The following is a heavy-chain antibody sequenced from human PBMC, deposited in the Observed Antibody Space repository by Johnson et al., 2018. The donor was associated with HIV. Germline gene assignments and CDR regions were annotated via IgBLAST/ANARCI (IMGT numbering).Heavy chain of an antibody. CDR2: IRYDGSNK. J-gene: IGHJ3*02. D-gene: IGHD6-19*01. Sequence: QVQLVESGGGVVQPGGSLRLSCAASGFTFSSYGMHWVRQAPGKGLEWVAFIRYDGSNKYYADSVKGRFTISRDKSKNTLYLQMNSLRAEDTAVYYCARDPREGWPGAFDIWGQGTMVTVSS. V-gene: IGHV3-30*02. CDR3: ARDPREGWPGAFDI. CDR1: GFTFSSYG.